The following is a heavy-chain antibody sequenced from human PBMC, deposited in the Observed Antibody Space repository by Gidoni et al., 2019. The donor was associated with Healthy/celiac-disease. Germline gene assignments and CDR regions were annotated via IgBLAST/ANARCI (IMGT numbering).Heavy chain of an antibody. CDR2: ISSSSSYI. J-gene: IGHJ4*02. D-gene: IGHD1-26*01. CDR1: GSTFSSYS. CDR3: ARDRVGATTDYFDY. Sequence: EVQLVESGGGLVKPGGALRLSWAASGSTFSSYSMNWVRQAPGKGLEWVSSISSSSSYIYYAASVKGRFTISRDNAKNSLYLQMISLRAEDTAVYYCARDRVGATTDYFDYWGQGTLVTVSS. V-gene: IGHV3-21*01.